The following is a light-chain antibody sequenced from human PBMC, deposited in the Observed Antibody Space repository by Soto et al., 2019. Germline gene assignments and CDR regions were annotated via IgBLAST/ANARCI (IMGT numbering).Light chain of an antibody. V-gene: IGKV3-15*01. CDR2: GAS. CDR1: QSLGGS. J-gene: IGKJ1*01. CDR3: QQYNDWPRT. Sequence: IVMTQSPATLSVSPGERATLSCRASQSLGGSLAWYQQKPGQAPRLLIYGASTRVTGIPARFSGSGSGTEFTLTISSLQSEDFAVYYCQQYNDWPRTFGQGTKVDI.